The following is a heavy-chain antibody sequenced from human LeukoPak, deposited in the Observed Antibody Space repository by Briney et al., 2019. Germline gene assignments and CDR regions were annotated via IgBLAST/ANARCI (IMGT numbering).Heavy chain of an antibody. D-gene: IGHD6-19*01. CDR1: GLTFSSYE. Sequence: GGSLRLSCAASGLTFSSYEMNWVRQAPGKGLEWVSYISSSGSRIYFADSVKGRFTISRDNAKNSLYLQMNSLRAEDTAVYYCASPAGVNPILGYTNGWYFRTWGQGTLVTVSS. CDR3: ASPAGVNPILGYTNGWYFRT. CDR2: ISSSGSRI. V-gene: IGHV3-48*03. J-gene: IGHJ5*02.